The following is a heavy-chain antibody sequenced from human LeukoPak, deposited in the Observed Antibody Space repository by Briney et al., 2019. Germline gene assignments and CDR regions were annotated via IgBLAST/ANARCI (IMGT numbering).Heavy chain of an antibody. CDR2: ISPYNDNT. CDR3: ATGHDYGDYGPWADY. Sequence: GASVKVSCKASGYIFTRTGINWVRQAPGQGLEWMGWISPYNDNTKYAQKFQGRVTMTRNTSISTAYMELSSLRSEDTAVYYCATGHDYGDYGPWADYWGQGTLVTVSS. V-gene: IGHV1-18*04. J-gene: IGHJ4*02. D-gene: IGHD4-17*01. CDR1: GYIFTRTG.